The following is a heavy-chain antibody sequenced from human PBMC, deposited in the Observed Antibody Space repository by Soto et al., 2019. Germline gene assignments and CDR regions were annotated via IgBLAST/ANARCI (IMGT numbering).Heavy chain of an antibody. CDR2: IIPIFGTV. V-gene: IGHV1-69*12. J-gene: IGHJ6*02. Sequence: QVQLLQSGAEVKKPGSSVRVSCEASGGTFRTYAISWVRQAPGQGLEWMGEIIPIFGTVNYAQKFQCRVTFTADESTTTVYMDLRSLRSEDTAVYYCAKGAVAGTPTSYYYYGMDVWGQGTTVTVSS. CDR1: GGTFRTYA. D-gene: IGHD6-19*01. CDR3: AKGAVAGTPTSYYYYGMDV.